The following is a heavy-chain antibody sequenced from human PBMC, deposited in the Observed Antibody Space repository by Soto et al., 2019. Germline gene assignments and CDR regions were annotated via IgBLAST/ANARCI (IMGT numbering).Heavy chain of an antibody. D-gene: IGHD3-16*01. Sequence: QVQLVESGGGVVQPGTSLRLSCVGSAFTFNNYAMHWVRQAPGKGLEWLAVISYDGSKQYYADSVKGRFTISRDSSENTLYLQMNSLRAEDSAVYYCAKSGGIYSAASWADAWGQGTTVSVSS. CDR1: AFTFNNYA. V-gene: IGHV3-30*18. CDR3: AKSGGIYSAASWADA. J-gene: IGHJ6*01. CDR2: ISYDGSKQ.